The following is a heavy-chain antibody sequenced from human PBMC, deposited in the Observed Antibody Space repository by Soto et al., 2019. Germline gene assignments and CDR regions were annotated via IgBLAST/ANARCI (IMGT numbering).Heavy chain of an antibody. J-gene: IGHJ4*02. V-gene: IGHV4-30-2*01. CDR2: IYFDGST. D-gene: IGHD2-8*02. CDR3: ARDKITGLFDY. CDR1: GGSITSDGYS. Sequence: SETLSLTCAVSGGSITSDGYSWSWIRQPPGKALEWIGYIYFDGSTNYNPSLKSRVTISVDTSKNQFSLKLTSVTAADTAVYYCARDKITGLFDYWGQGTLVTVSS.